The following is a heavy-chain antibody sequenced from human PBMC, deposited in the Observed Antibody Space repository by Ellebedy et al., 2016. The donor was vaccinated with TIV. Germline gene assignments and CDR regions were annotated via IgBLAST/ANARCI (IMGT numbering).Heavy chain of an antibody. CDR2: ISSTGSTI. D-gene: IGHD4-17*01. J-gene: IGHJ4*02. Sequence: GESLKISCAASGFTLSDHYMDWVRQTPGKGLEWISYISSTGSTIFYADSVKGRFTISRNNAQNSLYLRMDSLRAEDTALYYCARGMTSVTRGYYFDYWGQGTLVTVSS. CDR1: GFTLSDHY. CDR3: ARGMTSVTRGYYFDY. V-gene: IGHV3-11*01.